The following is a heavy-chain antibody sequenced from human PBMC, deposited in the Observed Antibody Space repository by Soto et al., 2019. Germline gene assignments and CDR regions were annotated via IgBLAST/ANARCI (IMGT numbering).Heavy chain of an antibody. J-gene: IGHJ6*02. D-gene: IGHD3-10*01. CDR2: IYSGGST. V-gene: IGHV3-53*04. CDR1: GFTVSSNY. Sequence: EVQLVESGGGLVQPGGSLRLSCAASGFTVSSNYMSWVRQAPGKGLEWVSVIYSGGSTYYADSVKGRFTISRHNSKNTLYLEMNSRRAEDTAVYYCARAPTVRGVISGMDVWGQGTTVTVSS. CDR3: ARAPTVRGVISGMDV.